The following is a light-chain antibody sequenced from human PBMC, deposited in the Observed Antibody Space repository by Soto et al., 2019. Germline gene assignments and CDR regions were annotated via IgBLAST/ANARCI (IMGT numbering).Light chain of an antibody. J-gene: IGKJ4*01. Sequence: DIVMSQSPDSLAVSLGERATIKCKSSQTLYHSPNKRHYLAWYQQKPGQRPRLLISWASTRESGVPDRFSAGGSGTDFTLTITNLQADDVATYYCHQYFSAPQDFGGGTKVEI. V-gene: IGKV4-1*01. CDR1: QTLYHSPNKRHY. CDR3: HQYFSAPQD. CDR2: WAS.